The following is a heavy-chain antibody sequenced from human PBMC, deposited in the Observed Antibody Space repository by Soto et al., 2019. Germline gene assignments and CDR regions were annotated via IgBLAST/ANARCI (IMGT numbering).Heavy chain of an antibody. D-gene: IGHD2-2*01. CDR3: ARGSEPIVVVPDALDPPHGMDV. CDR1: GGTFSSYA. J-gene: IGHJ6*02. CDR2: IIPIFGTA. Sequence: SVKVSCKASGGTFSSYAISWVRQAPGQGLEWMGGIIPIFGTANYAQKFQGRVTITADESTSTAYMELSSLRSEDTAVYYCARGSEPIVVVPDALDPPHGMDVWGQGTTVTVSS. V-gene: IGHV1-69*13.